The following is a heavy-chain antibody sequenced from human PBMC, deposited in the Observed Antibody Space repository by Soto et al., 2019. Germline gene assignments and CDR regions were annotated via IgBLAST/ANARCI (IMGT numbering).Heavy chain of an antibody. J-gene: IGHJ4*02. D-gene: IGHD3-16*01. CDR2: VYFTGST. CDR1: GDSISSENFY. CDR3: ARDRVMLTFGGASEEWGIDS. V-gene: IGHV4-39*07. Sequence: PSETLSLTCTVSGDSISSENFYWGWIRQPPGKRLEWIGSVYFTGSTSYNPSLQSRLTISVDTSKNQFSLKLNSVTAADTAVYYCARDRVMLTFGGASEEWGIDSWGQGTLVTVSS.